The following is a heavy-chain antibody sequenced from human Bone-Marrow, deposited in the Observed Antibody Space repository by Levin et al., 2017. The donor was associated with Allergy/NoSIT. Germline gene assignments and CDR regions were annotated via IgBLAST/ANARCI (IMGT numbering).Heavy chain of an antibody. D-gene: IGHD6-19*01. CDR1: GFTFDDYA. Sequence: PGGSLRLSCAASGFTFDDYAMHWVRQAPGKGLEWVSGISWNSGSIGYADSVKGRFTISRDNAKNSLYLQMNSLRAEDTALYYCAKGRWGIAVAGDSNPFDYWGQGTLVTVSS. CDR2: ISWNSGSI. CDR3: AKGRWGIAVAGDSNPFDY. J-gene: IGHJ4*02. V-gene: IGHV3-9*01.